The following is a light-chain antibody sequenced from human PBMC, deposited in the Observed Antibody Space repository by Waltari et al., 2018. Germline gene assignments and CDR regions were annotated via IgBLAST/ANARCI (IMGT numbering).Light chain of an antibody. CDR2: NND. CDR1: TSNIARNL. V-gene: IGLV1-44*01. CDR3: AAWDDTLNAYV. J-gene: IGLJ1*01. Sequence: QSVLTQPPSVSGTPGQRVTISCPRGTSNIARNLVTCYQFFPGTAPRLLSFNNDQRPSGVPDRFSGSKSGTSGALAISGLQSDDEADYYCAAWDDTLNAYVFGTGTRVTVL.